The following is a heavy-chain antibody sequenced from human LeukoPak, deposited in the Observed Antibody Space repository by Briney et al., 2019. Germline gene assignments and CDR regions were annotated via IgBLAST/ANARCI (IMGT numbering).Heavy chain of an antibody. D-gene: IGHD6-13*01. CDR2: IIPILGIA. J-gene: IGHJ4*02. V-gene: IGHV1-69*04. Sequence: SVKVSCKASGGTFSSYAISWVRQAPGQGLEWMGGIIPILGIANYAQKFQGRVTITADKSTSTAYMELSSLRSEDTAVYYCARDAGYSSSWTAYYFDYWGQGTLVTVSS. CDR1: GGTFSSYA. CDR3: ARDAGYSSSWTAYYFDY.